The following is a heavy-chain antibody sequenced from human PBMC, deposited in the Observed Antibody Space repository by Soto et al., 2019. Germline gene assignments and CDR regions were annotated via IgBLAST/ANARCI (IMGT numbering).Heavy chain of an antibody. CDR3: ASTLYDILTGLGY. V-gene: IGHV3-30-3*01. Sequence: GGSLRLSCAASGFTFSSYAMHWVRQAPGKGLEWVAVISYDGSNKYYADSVKGRFTISRDNSKNTLYLQMNSLRAEDTAVYYCASTLYDILTGLGYWGQGTLVTVSS. CDR2: ISYDGSNK. CDR1: GFTFSSYA. J-gene: IGHJ4*02. D-gene: IGHD3-9*01.